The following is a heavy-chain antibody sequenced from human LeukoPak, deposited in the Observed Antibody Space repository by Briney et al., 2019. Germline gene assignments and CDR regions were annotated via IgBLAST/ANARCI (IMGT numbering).Heavy chain of an antibody. J-gene: IGHJ4*02. Sequence: SETLSLACTVSGYSISSGYYWGWIRQPPGKGLECIGRISSSGSTNYNPSLKSRVTMSVDTSKNQFFLKLSPVTAADTAVYYCARSPRRPHFYSSGSYYYYFDYWGQGTLVTVSS. CDR3: ARSPRRPHFYSSGSYYYYFDY. D-gene: IGHD3-10*01. CDR2: ISSSGST. V-gene: IGHV4-38-2*02. CDR1: GYSISSGYY.